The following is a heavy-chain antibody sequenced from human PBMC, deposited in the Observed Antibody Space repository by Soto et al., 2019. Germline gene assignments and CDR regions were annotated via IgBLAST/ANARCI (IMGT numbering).Heavy chain of an antibody. V-gene: IGHV1-69*13. Sequence: GASVKVSCKASGGTFSCYAISWVRQAPGQGLEWMGGIIPIFGTANYAQKFQGRVTITADESTSTAYMELSSLRSEDTAVYYCARAITMVRGVISNEYYYGMDVWGQGTTVTVSS. CDR2: IIPIFGTA. CDR1: GGTFSCYA. D-gene: IGHD3-10*01. J-gene: IGHJ6*02. CDR3: ARAITMVRGVISNEYYYGMDV.